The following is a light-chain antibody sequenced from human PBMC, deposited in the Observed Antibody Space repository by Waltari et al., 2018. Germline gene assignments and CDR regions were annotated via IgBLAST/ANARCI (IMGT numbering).Light chain of an antibody. CDR2: GAS. V-gene: IGKV3-20*01. CDR3: QHYVRLPAT. J-gene: IGKJ1*01. CDR1: QTVSRS. Sequence: VLTQSPGTLSLPPGDRVTLPCRASQTVSRSLAWSQQKPGQAPKLIIYGASTRATGIPDRFTGSGSGTDFSLTISSLEHEDFAIYFCQHYVRLPATFGQGTKVEIK.